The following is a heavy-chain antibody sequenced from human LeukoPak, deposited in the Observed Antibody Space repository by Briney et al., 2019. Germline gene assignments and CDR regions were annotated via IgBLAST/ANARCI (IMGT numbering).Heavy chain of an antibody. J-gene: IGHJ4*02. V-gene: IGHV3-43*02. CDR2: ISGDGGST. D-gene: IGHD4-17*01. CDR3: AKSLATVTTLFDY. CDR1: GFTFDDYV. Sequence: GGSLRLSCAASGFTFDDYVMHWVRQATGKGLKWVSLISGDGGSTYYADSVKGRFTISRDNSKNSLYLQMNSLRTEDTAFYYCAKSLATVTTLFDYWGQGTLVTVSS.